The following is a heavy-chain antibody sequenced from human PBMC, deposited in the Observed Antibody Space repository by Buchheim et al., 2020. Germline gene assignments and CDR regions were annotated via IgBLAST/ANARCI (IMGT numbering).Heavy chain of an antibody. J-gene: IGHJ4*02. CDR3: AREEMALDY. Sequence: QVQLVESGGGVVQPGRSLRLSCAAPGFTFSSYAMHWVRQAPGKGLEWVAVISYDGSNKYYADSVKGRFTISRDNSKNTLYLQMNSLRAEDTAVYYCAREEMALDYWGQGTL. D-gene: IGHD5-24*01. CDR1: GFTFSSYA. V-gene: IGHV3-30*04. CDR2: ISYDGSNK.